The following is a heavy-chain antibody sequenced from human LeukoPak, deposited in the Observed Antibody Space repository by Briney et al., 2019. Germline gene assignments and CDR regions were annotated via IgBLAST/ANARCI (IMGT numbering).Heavy chain of an antibody. Sequence: PSETLSLTCIVSGGSINSGGYYWSWIRQHPGKGLEWIGYIYYSGTTYYNPSLKSRLTISVDTSKNQFSLNLSSVTAADTAVYYCARGPVVVAATPYYYYGMDVWGQGTTVTVSS. CDR1: GGSINSGGYY. J-gene: IGHJ6*02. CDR3: ARGPVVVAATPYYYYGMDV. CDR2: IYYSGTT. V-gene: IGHV4-31*03. D-gene: IGHD2-15*01.